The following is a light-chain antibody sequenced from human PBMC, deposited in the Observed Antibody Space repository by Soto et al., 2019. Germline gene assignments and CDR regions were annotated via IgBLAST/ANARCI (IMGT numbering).Light chain of an antibody. V-gene: IGKV3-15*01. Sequence: EIQLTQSPAILSASPGDRATISCRASQSVYSYLAWYQQKPGKAPGLLIYGASSLDTGVPARFSGSGSGTEFTLTISSLQPEDFATYYCQQYDNWPWTFGQGTKLEIK. J-gene: IGKJ2*02. CDR1: QSVYSY. CDR2: GAS. CDR3: QQYDNWPWT.